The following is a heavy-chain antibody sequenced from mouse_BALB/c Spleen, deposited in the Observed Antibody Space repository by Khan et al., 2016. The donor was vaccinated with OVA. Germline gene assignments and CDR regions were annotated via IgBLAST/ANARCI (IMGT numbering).Heavy chain of an antibody. CDR3: ARHNYGPFAY. J-gene: IGHJ3*01. CDR2: INTAGDYI. CDR1: GFTFSTFA. D-gene: IGHD1-1*01. V-gene: IGHV5-6*01. Sequence: EVELVESGGDLVKPGGSLKLSCAASGFTFSTFAMSWVRQTPDKRLEWVATINTAGDYIYYPDSVKGRFTISRDNAKNTLYLQMSSLRSEHTAMYYCARHNYGPFAYWGQGTLVTVSA.